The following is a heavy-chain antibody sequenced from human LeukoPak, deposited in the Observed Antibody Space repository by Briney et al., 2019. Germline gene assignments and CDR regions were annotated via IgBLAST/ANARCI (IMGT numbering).Heavy chain of an antibody. CDR2: INHSGST. CDR1: GGSFSGYY. D-gene: IGHD7-27*01. J-gene: IGHJ4*02. CDR3: ARDQQGNFDY. V-gene: IGHV4-34*01. Sequence: SETLSLTCAVYGGSFSGYYWSWIRQPPGKGLEWIGEINHSGSTNYNPSLKSRVTISVDTSKNQFSLKLSSETAADTAVYYCARDQQGNFDYWGQGTLVTVSS.